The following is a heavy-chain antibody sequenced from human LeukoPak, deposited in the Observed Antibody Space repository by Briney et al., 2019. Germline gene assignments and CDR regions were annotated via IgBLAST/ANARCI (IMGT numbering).Heavy chain of an antibody. CDR1: GGSFSGYY. CDR2: IYYSGST. CDR3: ASIAVAGQGRYGMDV. J-gene: IGHJ6*02. D-gene: IGHD6-19*01. Sequence: SETLSLTCAVYGGSFSGYYWGWIRQPPGKGLEWIGSIYYSGSTYYNPSLKSRVTISVDTSKNQFSLKLSSVTAADTAVYYCASIAVAGQGRYGMDVWGQGTTVTVSS. V-gene: IGHV4-39*01.